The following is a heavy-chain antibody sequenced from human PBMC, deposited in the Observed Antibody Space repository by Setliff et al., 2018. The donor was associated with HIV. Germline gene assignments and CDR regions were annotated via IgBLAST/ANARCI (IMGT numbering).Heavy chain of an antibody. Sequence: PGGSLRLSCAASGFTFSNSWMTWVRRAPGKGLEWVGRIKTKTQRGTADYAAPVKDRFTISRDDSKSTLYLQMNSLKTEDTAVYYCTSRYYYDSFLESGWGQGTLVTVSS. CDR1: GFTFSNSW. J-gene: IGHJ4*02. D-gene: IGHD3-22*01. CDR2: IKTKTQRGTA. CDR3: TSRYYYDSFLESG. V-gene: IGHV3-15*01.